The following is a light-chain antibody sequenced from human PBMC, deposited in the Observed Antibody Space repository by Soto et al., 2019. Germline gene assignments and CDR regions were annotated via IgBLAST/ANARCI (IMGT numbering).Light chain of an antibody. CDR2: EVS. CDR1: SSDVGGYDY. J-gene: IGLJ3*02. CDR3: SSFTSTSTQV. V-gene: IGLV2-14*01. Sequence: QSVLTQPASVSGSPGQSITISCTGTSSDVGGYDYVSWYQQHPGRAPKLMIFEVSNRPSGISNRFFGSKSGNTASLTISGLQAEDEADYYCSSFTSTSTQVLGGGTKVTVL.